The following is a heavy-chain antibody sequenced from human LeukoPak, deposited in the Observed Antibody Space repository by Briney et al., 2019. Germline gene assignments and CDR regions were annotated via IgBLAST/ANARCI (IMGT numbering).Heavy chain of an antibody. D-gene: IGHD6-19*01. V-gene: IGHV4-30-2*01. CDR2: IYHSGST. Sequence: PSQTLSLTCAVSGGSISSGGYSWSWIRQPPGKGLEWIGYIYHSGSTYYNPSLKSRVTISVDRSKNQFSLKLSSVTAADTAVYYCARDPPVAGTKSNWFDPWGQGTLVTVSS. J-gene: IGHJ5*02. CDR1: GGSISSGGYS. CDR3: ARDPPVAGTKSNWFDP.